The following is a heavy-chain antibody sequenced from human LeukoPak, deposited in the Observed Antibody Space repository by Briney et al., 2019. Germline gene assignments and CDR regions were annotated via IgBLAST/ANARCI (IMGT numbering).Heavy chain of an antibody. D-gene: IGHD2-2*01. J-gene: IGHJ6*04. CDR2: ISSSSSYI. Sequence: GGSLRLSCAASGFTFSSYSMNWVRQAPGKGLEWVSSISSSSSYIYYADSVEGRFTISRDNAKNSLYLQMNSLRAEDTAVYYCARARDCSSTSCYDYYYYYGMDVWGKGTTVTVSS. CDR1: GFTFSSYS. CDR3: ARARDCSSTSCYDYYYYYGMDV. V-gene: IGHV3-21*01.